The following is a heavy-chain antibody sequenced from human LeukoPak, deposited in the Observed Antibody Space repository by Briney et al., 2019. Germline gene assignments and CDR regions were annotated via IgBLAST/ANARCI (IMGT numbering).Heavy chain of an antibody. CDR1: GGSISSSSYY. CDR2: IYYSGST. V-gene: IGHV4-39*01. J-gene: IGHJ6*03. Sequence: SETLSLTCTVSGGSISSSSYYWGWIRQPPGKGLEWIGSIYYSGSTYYNPSLKSRVTISVDTSKNQSSLKLSSVTAADTAVYYCARRLSVGVPGYYYYYMDVWGKGTTVTVSS. D-gene: IGHD1-26*01. CDR3: ARRLSVGVPGYYYYYMDV.